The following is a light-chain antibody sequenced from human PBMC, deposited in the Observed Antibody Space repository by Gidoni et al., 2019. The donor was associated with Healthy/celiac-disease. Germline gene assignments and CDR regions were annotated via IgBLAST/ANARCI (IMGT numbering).Light chain of an antibody. CDR2: AAS. J-gene: IGKJ2*01. Sequence: IVLTQSPATLSLSPGERATLSCRASQSVSSYLAWYQHKPGQAPRLLIYAASNRATGIPDRFSGSGSGTDFTLTISSLEPEDFAVYYCQQRSNWGYTFGQGTKLEIK. CDR3: QQRSNWGYT. V-gene: IGKV3-11*01. CDR1: QSVSSY.